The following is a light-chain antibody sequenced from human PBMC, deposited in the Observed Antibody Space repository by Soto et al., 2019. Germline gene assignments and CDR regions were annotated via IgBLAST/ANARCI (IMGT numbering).Light chain of an antibody. J-gene: IGKJ1*01. CDR2: GGS. CDR3: QQYGGSPWS. Sequence: EIVLTQSPGTMSLSPGERATLSCRASQSVSSSYLAWYQQKPGQAPRLLIYGGSNRATGITDRFSGSGSGTDFTLTISTLEPEDFAVYYCQQYGGSPWSFGQGTQVEI. CDR1: QSVSSSY. V-gene: IGKV3-20*01.